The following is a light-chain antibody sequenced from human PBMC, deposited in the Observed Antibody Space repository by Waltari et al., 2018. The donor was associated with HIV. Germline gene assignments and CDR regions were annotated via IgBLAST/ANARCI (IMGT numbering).Light chain of an antibody. V-gene: IGKV2-28*01. CDR2: LGS. CDR1: QSLLHSNGYNC. J-gene: IGKJ1*01. CDR3: MHALQSPPT. Sequence: DIVMTQSPLSLPVTSGEPASISCRSSQSLLHSNGYNCLDCYLQKPGQSPQVLIYLGSHRASGVPDRFSGSGSGRDFTLKISRVEAEDVGVDCCMHALQSPPTFGQGTKVEI.